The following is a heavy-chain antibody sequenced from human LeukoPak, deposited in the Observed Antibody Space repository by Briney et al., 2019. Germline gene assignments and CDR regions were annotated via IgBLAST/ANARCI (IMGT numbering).Heavy chain of an antibody. CDR1: GGTFSSYA. V-gene: IGHV1-69*05. CDR3: ARGGAGFGELKIDYYYMDV. Sequence: SVKVSCKASGGTFSSYAISWVRQAPGQGLEWMGGIIPIFGTANYAQKFQGRVTITTDESTSTAYMELSSPRSEDTAAYYCARGGAGFGELKIDYYYMDVWGKGTTVTVSS. J-gene: IGHJ6*03. CDR2: IIPIFGTA. D-gene: IGHD3-10*01.